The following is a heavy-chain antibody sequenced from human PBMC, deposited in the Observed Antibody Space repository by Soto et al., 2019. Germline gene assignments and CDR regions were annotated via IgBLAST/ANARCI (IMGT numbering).Heavy chain of an antibody. CDR2: MNPDSGHA. D-gene: IGHD5-12*01. J-gene: IGHJ4*02. CDR3: ARRPHCSGGICYDRMDN. Sequence: QVQLVQSGAEVKKPGASVKVSCKASGYTFTNSDINWVRQAPGQGLEWMGWMNPDSGHAAYAQKFQGRVNLTTSTSTPKVYMEMRSLGSEDTAVYYCARRPHCSGGICYDRMDNWGKGTLVTVSS. V-gene: IGHV1-8*01. CDR1: GYTFTNSD.